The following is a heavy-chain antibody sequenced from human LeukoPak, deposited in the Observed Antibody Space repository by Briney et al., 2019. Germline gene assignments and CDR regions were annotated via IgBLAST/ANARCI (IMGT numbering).Heavy chain of an antibody. J-gene: IGHJ4*02. CDR1: GFTFSNYE. V-gene: IGHV3-48*03. Sequence: GGSLRLSCAASGFTFSNYEMNWVRQAPGKGLEWVSYISSSGTTIYYAERRFTISRDNAKNSLYLQMNSLRAEDTAVYYCAGGRDGYTYYFDYWGQGTLVTVSS. CDR3: AGGRDGYTYYFDY. D-gene: IGHD5-24*01. CDR2: ISSSGTTI.